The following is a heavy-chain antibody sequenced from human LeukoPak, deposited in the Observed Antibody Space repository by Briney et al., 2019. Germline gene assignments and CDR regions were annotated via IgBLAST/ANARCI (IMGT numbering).Heavy chain of an antibody. D-gene: IGHD1-1*01. J-gene: IGHJ3*02. V-gene: IGHV3-21*01. CDR1: GFTFSRYS. CDR3: AKDRGGWNKRAFDI. Sequence: GGSLRLSCVVSGFTFSRYSMNWVRQAPGKGLQWVSSISSGSSYIYYADSVKGRFTISRDNSKNTLYLQMNSLRAEDTAVYYCAKDRGGWNKRAFDIWGQGTMVTVSS. CDR2: ISSGSSYI.